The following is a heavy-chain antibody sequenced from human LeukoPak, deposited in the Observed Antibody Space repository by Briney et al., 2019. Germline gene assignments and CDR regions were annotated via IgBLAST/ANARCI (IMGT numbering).Heavy chain of an antibody. CDR1: GYTFTSYG. Sequence: ASVKVSCKASGYTFTSYGISWVRQAPGQGLEWMGWISAYNGNTNYAQKLQGRVTMTTDTSTSTAYMELRSLRSDDTAVYYCARVGGGSSSWYPWYYYGMDVWGQGTTVTVSS. V-gene: IGHV1-18*01. D-gene: IGHD6-13*01. CDR2: ISAYNGNT. J-gene: IGHJ6*02. CDR3: ARVGGGSSSWYPWYYYGMDV.